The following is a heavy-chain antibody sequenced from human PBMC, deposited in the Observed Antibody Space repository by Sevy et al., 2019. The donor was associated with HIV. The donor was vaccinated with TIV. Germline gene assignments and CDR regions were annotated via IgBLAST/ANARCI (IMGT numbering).Heavy chain of an antibody. V-gene: IGHV3-23*01. J-gene: IGHJ6*02. CDR2: ISGSGGST. CDR1: GFTFSSYA. Sequence: GSLRLSCAASGFTFSSYAMSLVRQAPGKGLEWVSAISGSGGSTYYADSVKGRFTISRDNSKNTLYLQMNSLRAEDTAVYYCAKKVYYDILTGYYFHYGMDVWGQGTTVTVSS. D-gene: IGHD3-9*01. CDR3: AKKVYYDILTGYYFHYGMDV.